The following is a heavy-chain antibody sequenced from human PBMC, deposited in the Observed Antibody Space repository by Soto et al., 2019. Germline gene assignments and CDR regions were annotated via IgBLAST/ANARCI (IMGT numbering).Heavy chain of an antibody. CDR1: GFTFSSYA. CDR2: ISYDGSNK. V-gene: IGHV3-30-3*01. J-gene: IGHJ4*02. CDR3: ARDGYDFWSGYYCYFDY. D-gene: IGHD3-3*01. Sequence: GGSLRLSCAASGFTFSSYAMHWVRQAPGKGLEWVAVISYDGSNKYYADSVKGRFTISRDNSKNTLYLQMNSLRAEDTAVYYCARDGYDFWSGYYCYFDYWGQGTLVTVSS.